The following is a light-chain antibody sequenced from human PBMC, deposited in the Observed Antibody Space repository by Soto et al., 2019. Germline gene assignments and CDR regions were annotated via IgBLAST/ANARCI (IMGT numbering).Light chain of an antibody. CDR2: KAS. CDR3: QHYNSYSEA. CDR1: QTISSW. Sequence: DIQMTQSPSTLSGSVGARVTITCRASQTISSWLAWYQQKPGKAPKLLIYKASTLKSGVPSRFSGSGSGTEFTLTISSLQPDDFATYYCQHYNSYSEAFGQATKVDI. V-gene: IGKV1-5*03. J-gene: IGKJ1*01.